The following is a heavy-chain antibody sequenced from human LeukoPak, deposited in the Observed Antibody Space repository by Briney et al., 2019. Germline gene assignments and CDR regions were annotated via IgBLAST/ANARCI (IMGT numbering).Heavy chain of an antibody. V-gene: IGHV1-69*05. D-gene: IGHD4-11*01. Sequence: ASVKVSCKASGGPYSSLAIYWVRQAPGQGLELMGGIIPLFGTPDYAQKFQGRVTVTTDESTSTAYIELSSLRSDDTAVYYCARLMTTYYYFDYWGQGTLVAVAS. CDR1: GGPYSSLA. CDR3: ARLMTTYYYFDY. CDR2: IIPLFGTP. J-gene: IGHJ4*02.